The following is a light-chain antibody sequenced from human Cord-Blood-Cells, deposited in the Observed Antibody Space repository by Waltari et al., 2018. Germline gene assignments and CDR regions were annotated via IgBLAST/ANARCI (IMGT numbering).Light chain of an antibody. CDR3: QQYYSYPGT. J-gene: IGKJ1*01. V-gene: IGKV1-8*01. CDR1: QGSSSY. Sequence: AIRMTQSPSSFSASPGDRVPITCRASQGSSSYLAWYQQKPGKAPKLLIYAASTLQSGVPSRFSGSGSGTDFTLTISCLQSEDFATYYCQQYYSYPGTFGQGTKVEIK. CDR2: AAS.